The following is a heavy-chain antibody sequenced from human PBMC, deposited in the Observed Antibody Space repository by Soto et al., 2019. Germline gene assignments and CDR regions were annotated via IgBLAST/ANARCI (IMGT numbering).Heavy chain of an antibody. J-gene: IGHJ6*02. D-gene: IGHD3-16*01. CDR3: AGEGEMPYYYYGLDV. Sequence: QVQLVQSGAEVRKPGASVKVSCKASGYTFTTYGISWVRQAPGQGLEWMGWISGYNGHTKYAQKFQGRVTMTTDTSTSTVYRDLRSLRSDDTAVYCCAGEGEMPYYYYGLDVWGQGTTVTVSS. CDR2: ISGYNGHT. V-gene: IGHV1-18*01. CDR1: GYTFTTYG.